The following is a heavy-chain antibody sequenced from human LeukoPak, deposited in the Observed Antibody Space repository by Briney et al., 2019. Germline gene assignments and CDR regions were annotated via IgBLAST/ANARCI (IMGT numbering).Heavy chain of an antibody. Sequence: PSETLSLTCGVYGGSFNGYYWTWIRQPPGKGLEWIGEISHSGSTNYSPSLKGRVTISLDTSKNQVSLNLNSMTASDTAVYYCTRNGRSSGPFQHWGQGTLVTVSS. V-gene: IGHV4-34*01. CDR2: ISHSGST. CDR3: TRNGRSSGPFQH. D-gene: IGHD6-19*01. CDR1: GGSFNGYY. J-gene: IGHJ1*01.